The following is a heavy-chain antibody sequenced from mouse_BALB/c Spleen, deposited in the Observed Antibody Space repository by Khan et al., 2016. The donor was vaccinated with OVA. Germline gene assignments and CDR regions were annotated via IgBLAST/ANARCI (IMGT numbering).Heavy chain of an antibody. J-gene: IGHJ4*01. D-gene: IGHD2-3*01. V-gene: IGHV2-9*02. CDR2: IWAGGST. CDR3: ARCYDPYYAMDY. CDR1: GFSLTSYG. Sequence: QVQLKESGPGLVAPSQSLSITCTVSGFSLTSYGVNWVRQPPGKGLEWLGVIWAGGSTNYNSALMSRLSISKDNSKSQVVLKMNSLQTDDTAMYYCARCYDPYYAMDYWVQGTSVTVSS.